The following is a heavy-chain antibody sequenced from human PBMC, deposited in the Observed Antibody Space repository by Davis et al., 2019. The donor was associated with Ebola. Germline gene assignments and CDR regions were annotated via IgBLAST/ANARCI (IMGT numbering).Heavy chain of an antibody. CDR2: IDPNNGNT. V-gene: IGHV1-2*02. CDR3: ATRNHFYFDY. CDR1: GYNFIDTW. J-gene: IGHJ4*02. D-gene: IGHD1-14*01. Sequence: ASVKVSCKASGYNFIDTWMHWVRQAPGQGFEWMECIDPNNGNTYYAQKFRGRVTMTSDTSISTLYMELSALTSDDTAFYYCATRNHFYFDYWGQGTLVTVSS.